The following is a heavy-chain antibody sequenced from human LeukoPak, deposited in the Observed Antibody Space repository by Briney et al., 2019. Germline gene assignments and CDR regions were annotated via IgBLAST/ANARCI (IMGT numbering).Heavy chain of an antibody. V-gene: IGHV4-34*01. CDR1: GGSFSSNY. D-gene: IGHD6-19*01. CDR3: ARGGGQWLANSFDY. CDR2: INHSGTN. Sequence: SSETLSLTCAAYGGSFSSNYLSWIRQAPGKGLEWVGEINHSGTNNSNPSLKSRVTISVDTPKSQFSLRLTSVTAADTAVYHCARGGGQWLANSFDYWGQGTLVTVSS. J-gene: IGHJ4*02.